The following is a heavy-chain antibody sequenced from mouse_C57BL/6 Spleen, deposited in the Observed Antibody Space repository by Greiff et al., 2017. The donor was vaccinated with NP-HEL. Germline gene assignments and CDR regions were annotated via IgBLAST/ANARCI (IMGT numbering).Heavy chain of an antibody. CDR3: ARALPALMDY. CDR1: GFSLTSYG. J-gene: IGHJ4*01. Sequence: VHLVESGPGLVAPSQSLSITCTVSGFSLTSYGVDWVRQSPGKGLEWLGVIWGVGSTNYNSALKSRLSISKDNSKSQVFLKMNSLQTDDTAMYYCARALPALMDYWGQGTSVTVSS. V-gene: IGHV2-6*01. CDR2: IWGVGST.